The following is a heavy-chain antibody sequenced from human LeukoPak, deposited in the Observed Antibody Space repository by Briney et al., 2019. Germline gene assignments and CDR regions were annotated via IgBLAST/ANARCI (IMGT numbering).Heavy chain of an antibody. Sequence: EASVKVSCKASGGTFSSYAISWVRQAPGQGLEWMGWINPNSGGTNYAQKFQGRVTMTRDTSISTAYMELSRLRSDDTAVYYCARSTPTNYYYDSSGYTRGDYWGQGTLVTVSS. J-gene: IGHJ4*02. CDR1: GGTFSSYA. D-gene: IGHD3-22*01. CDR2: INPNSGGT. V-gene: IGHV1-2*02. CDR3: ARSTPTNYYYDSSGYTRGDY.